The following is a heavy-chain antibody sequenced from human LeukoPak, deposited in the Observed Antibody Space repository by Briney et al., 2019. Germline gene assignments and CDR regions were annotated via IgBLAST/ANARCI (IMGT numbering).Heavy chain of an antibody. D-gene: IGHD7-27*01. V-gene: IGHV3-23*01. Sequence: GGSLRLSCAASGFTFSSYAMSWVRQAPGKGLEWVSGTTGSGGSTYYADSVKGRFTISRDNSKNTLYLQMNSLRAEDTAVYYCAKDGVNWGSYFDHWGQGTLVTVSS. J-gene: IGHJ4*02. CDR2: TTGSGGST. CDR3: AKDGVNWGSYFDH. CDR1: GFTFSSYA.